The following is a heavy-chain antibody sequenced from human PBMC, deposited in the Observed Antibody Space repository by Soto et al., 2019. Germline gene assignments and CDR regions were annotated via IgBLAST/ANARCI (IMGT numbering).Heavy chain of an antibody. D-gene: IGHD3-3*02. Sequence: ASVKVSCKASGYTFTSYDINWVRQATGQGLEWMGRIIPILGIANYAQKFQGRVTITADKSTSTAYMELSSLRSEDTAVYYCARAFLARDAFDIWGQGTMVTVSS. V-gene: IGHV1-69*04. CDR2: IIPILGIA. CDR3: ARAFLARDAFDI. CDR1: GYTFTSYD. J-gene: IGHJ3*02.